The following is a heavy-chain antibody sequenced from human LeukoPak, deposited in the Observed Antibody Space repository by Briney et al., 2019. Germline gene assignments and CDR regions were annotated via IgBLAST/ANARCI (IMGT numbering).Heavy chain of an antibody. J-gene: IGHJ4*02. CDR1: GFTFSSYW. CDR2: IKQDVSEK. Sequence: GGSLRLSCAASGFTFSSYWMSWVRQAPGKGLEWVANIKQDVSEKYYVDSVKGRFTISRDNAKNSLYLQMNSLRAEDTALYYCASGGIYYGAAFDFWGQGTLVTVSS. CDR3: ASGGIYYGAAFDF. D-gene: IGHD1-26*01. V-gene: IGHV3-7*03.